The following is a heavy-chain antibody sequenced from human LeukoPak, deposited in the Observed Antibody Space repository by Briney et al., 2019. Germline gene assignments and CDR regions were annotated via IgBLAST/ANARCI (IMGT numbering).Heavy chain of an antibody. V-gene: IGHV3-66*01. CDR2: IYSGDNT. Sequence: GGSLRLSCAGSGFTVSSNYMSWVRQAPGKGLEWVSVIYSGDNTYYADSVKGRFTISRDISKNTLYLQMNSLRAEDTAVYYCAKDHSGYCLSASSLCYMDVWGKGTPVTVSS. D-gene: IGHD2-2*01. CDR1: GFTVSSNY. J-gene: IGHJ6*03. CDR3: AKDHSGYCLSASSLCYMDV.